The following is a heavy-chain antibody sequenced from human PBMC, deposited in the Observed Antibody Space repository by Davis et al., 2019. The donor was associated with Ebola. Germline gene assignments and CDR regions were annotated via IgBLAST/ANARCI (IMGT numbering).Heavy chain of an antibody. V-gene: IGHV1-69*06. D-gene: IGHD3-10*01. Sequence: AASVKVSCKASGYTFTSYGISWVRQAPGQGLEWMGGIIPIFGTANYAQKFQGRVTITADKSTSTAYLELSSLGSAETAVYYCARYGGGGSLLWFRELGVWGQGTLVTVSS. CDR1: GYTFTSYG. J-gene: IGHJ4*02. CDR3: ARYGGGGSLLWFRELGV. CDR2: IIPIFGTA.